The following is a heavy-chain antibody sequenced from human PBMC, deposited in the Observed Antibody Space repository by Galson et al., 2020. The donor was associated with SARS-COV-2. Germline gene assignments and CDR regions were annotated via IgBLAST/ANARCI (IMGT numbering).Heavy chain of an antibody. CDR3: LAYSSTRHNY. CDR2: LSSTGGTS. V-gene: IGHV3-64D*09. CDR1: GFAFSDYA. J-gene: IGHJ4*02. Sequence: GESLKLSCSASGFAFSDYAMHWVRQAPGKGLQYVSALSSTGGTSFYADSVSGRFTMSRDNSKNTFYLQMTALRVEDTAFYYCLAYSSTRHNYWGQGTLVTVSS. D-gene: IGHD6-19*01.